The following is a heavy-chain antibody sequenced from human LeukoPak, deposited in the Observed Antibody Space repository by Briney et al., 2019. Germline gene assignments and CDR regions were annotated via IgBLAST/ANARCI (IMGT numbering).Heavy chain of an antibody. CDR2: IIPIFGTA. D-gene: IGHD1-26*01. CDR1: GGTFSSYA. J-gene: IGHJ4*02. Sequence: GASVKVSCKASGGTFSSYAISWVRQAPGQGLEWMGGIIPIFGTANYAQKFQGRVTITTDESTSTAYMELSSLRSEDTAVYYCARDEGAKHASWGQGTLVTVSS. V-gene: IGHV1-69*05. CDR3: ARDEGAKHAS.